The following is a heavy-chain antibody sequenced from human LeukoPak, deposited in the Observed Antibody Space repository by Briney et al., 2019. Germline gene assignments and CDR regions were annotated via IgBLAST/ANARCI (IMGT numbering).Heavy chain of an antibody. D-gene: IGHD3-22*01. CDR3: AKDLGDNNYYDSSGYLAFDI. V-gene: IGHV3-23*01. CDR1: GFTFSSYA. J-gene: IGHJ3*02. CDR2: ISGSGGST. Sequence: GGSLRLSCAASGFTFSSYAMSWVRQAPGKGLEWVSAISGSGGSTYYADSVKGRFTISRDNSKNTLYLQMNSLRAEDTAVYYCAKDLGDNNYYDSSGYLAFDISGQGTMVTVSS.